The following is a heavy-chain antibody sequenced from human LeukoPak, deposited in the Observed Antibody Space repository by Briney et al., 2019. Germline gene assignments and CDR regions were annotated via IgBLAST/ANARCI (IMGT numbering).Heavy chain of an antibody. CDR2: IWYDGSNK. CDR3: AREREAINFDY. CDR1: GFTFSGYG. V-gene: IGHV3-33*01. Sequence: GGSLRLSCAASGFTFSGYGMHWVRQAPGKGLEWVAVIWYDGSNKYYADSVKGRFTISRDNSKNTLYLQMNSLRAEDTAVYYCAREREAINFDYWGQGTLVTVSS. J-gene: IGHJ4*02.